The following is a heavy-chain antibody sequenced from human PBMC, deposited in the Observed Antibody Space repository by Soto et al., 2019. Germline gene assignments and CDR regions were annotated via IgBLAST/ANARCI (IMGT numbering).Heavy chain of an antibody. Sequence: PGESLKISCXGXEYRFSSFWVAWVRQTPGKGLEWLGIIYPGDLDTRYSSSFQGHVIISADKSSSTVSLQWSSLKASDTAMYYCERSIAVTGPYFSGLDVWGQGTPVTVSS. CDR1: EYRFSSFW. J-gene: IGHJ6*02. CDR3: ERSIAVTGPYFSGLDV. V-gene: IGHV5-51*01. CDR2: IYPGDLDT. D-gene: IGHD6-19*01.